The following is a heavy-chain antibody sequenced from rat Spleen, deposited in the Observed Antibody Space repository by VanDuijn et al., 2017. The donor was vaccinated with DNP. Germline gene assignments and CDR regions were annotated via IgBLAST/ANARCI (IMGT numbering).Heavy chain of an antibody. J-gene: IGHJ1*01. CDR2: ISYSGTT. D-gene: IGHD1-11*01. V-gene: IGHV3-1*01. Sequence: EVQLQESGPGLVKPSQSLSLTCSVTGYSITGNYWGWIRKFPGNKMEWMAYISYSGTTGYNPSLKSRISISRDTSKNQFFLQLISVTTEDTATYYCARGLNYGGYNYYWYFDFWGPGTMVTVSS. CDR1: GYSITGNY. CDR3: ARGLNYGGYNYYWYFDF.